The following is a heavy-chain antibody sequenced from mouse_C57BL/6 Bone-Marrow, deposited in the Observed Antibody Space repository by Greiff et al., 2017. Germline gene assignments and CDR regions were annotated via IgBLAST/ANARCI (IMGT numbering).Heavy chain of an antibody. D-gene: IGHD1-1*01. CDR2: IDPANGNT. J-gene: IGHJ1*03. V-gene: IGHV14-3*01. Sequence: EVQLQQSVAELVRPGASVKLSCTASGFNIKNTYMHWVKQRPEKGLEWIGRIDPANGNTKYAPKFKGKATLTADTSSSTAYRQLSSLTSEDTAIYYCARNYGSSYWYFDVWGTGTTVTVSS. CDR3: ARNYGSSYWYFDV. CDR1: GFNIKNTY.